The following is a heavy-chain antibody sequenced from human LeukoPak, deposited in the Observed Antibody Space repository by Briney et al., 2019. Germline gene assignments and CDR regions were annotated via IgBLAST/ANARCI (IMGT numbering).Heavy chain of an antibody. J-gene: IGHJ5*02. V-gene: IGHV5-51*01. CDR3: ARHPIAAGGAYNWFDP. CDR2: IYPRDSNT. CDR1: GYSFTSHW. Sequence: GEPLKISCKGSGYGSGYSFTSHWIAWVRQMPGKGLEWMWIIYPRDSNTIYSPSFQGQVTISVDTSINTAYLQWISLKASDTAMYYCARHPIAAGGAYNWFDPWGQGTLVTVSS. D-gene: IGHD6-13*01.